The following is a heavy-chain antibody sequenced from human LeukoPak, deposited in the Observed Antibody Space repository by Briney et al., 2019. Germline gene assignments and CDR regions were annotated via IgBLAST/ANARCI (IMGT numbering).Heavy chain of an antibody. Sequence: SETLSLTCTVSGGSISSGGYYWSWIRQHPGKGLEWIGYIYYSGSTYYNPSLKSRVTISVDTSKNQFSLKLSSVTAADTAVYYCAREGGHAYYFDYWGQGTLVTVSS. CDR2: IYYSGST. CDR1: GGSISSGGYY. V-gene: IGHV4-31*03. CDR3: AREGGHAYYFDY. J-gene: IGHJ4*02. D-gene: IGHD3-16*01.